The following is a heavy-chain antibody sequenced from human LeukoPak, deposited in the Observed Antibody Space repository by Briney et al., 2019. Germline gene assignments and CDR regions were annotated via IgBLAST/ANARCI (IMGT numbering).Heavy chain of an antibody. D-gene: IGHD6-19*01. Sequence: PGGSLRLSCAASGFTVSSNYMSWVRQSPGKGLQWVSIFYSGGNTYYAASVKGRFNISRDNSKDTLYLQMNSLRAEDTAVYFCARGEGSGWFSRKWFDPWGQGTLVTVSS. J-gene: IGHJ5*02. CDR3: ARGEGSGWFSRKWFDP. V-gene: IGHV3-66*01. CDR2: FYSGGNT. CDR1: GFTVSSNY.